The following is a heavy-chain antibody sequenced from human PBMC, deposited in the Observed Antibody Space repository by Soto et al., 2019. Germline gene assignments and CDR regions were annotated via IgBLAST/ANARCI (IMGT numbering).Heavy chain of an antibody. J-gene: IGHJ4*02. CDR2: ISYDGSNK. V-gene: IGHV3-30*03. Sequence: GGSLRLSCAASGFTFSSYGMHWVRQAPGKGLEWVAVISYDGSNKYYADSVKGRFTISRDNSKNTLYLQMNSLRAEDTAVYYCASNYGGILPFDYWGQGT. CDR3: ASNYGGILPFDY. D-gene: IGHD2-15*01. CDR1: GFTFSSYG.